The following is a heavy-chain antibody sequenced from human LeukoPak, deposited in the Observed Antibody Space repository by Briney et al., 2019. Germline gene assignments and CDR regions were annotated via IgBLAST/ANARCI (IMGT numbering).Heavy chain of an antibody. CDR1: GFTFSSYG. V-gene: IGHV3-30*18. CDR3: AKVRGIKIPIVVVPAAPDY. J-gene: IGHJ4*02. CDR2: ISYDGSNK. D-gene: IGHD2-2*01. Sequence: GGSLRLSCAASGFTFSSYGMHWVRQAPGKGLEWVAVISYDGSNKYYADSVKGRFTISRDNSKNTLYLQMNSLRAEDTAVYYCAKVRGIKIPIVVVPAAPDYWGQGTLVTVSS.